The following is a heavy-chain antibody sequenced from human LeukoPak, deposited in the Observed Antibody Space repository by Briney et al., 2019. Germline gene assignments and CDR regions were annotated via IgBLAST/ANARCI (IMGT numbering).Heavy chain of an antibody. V-gene: IGHV4-39*01. Sequence: PSETLSLTCTVSGVSIRSSTYYWGWIRQPPGKGLEWIGSIFYSGSTYYNPSLKSRVTISVDTSKNQFSVKLNSVTAADTAVYYCARQESSNWDWGQGTLVTVSS. D-gene: IGHD4-11*01. J-gene: IGHJ4*02. CDR2: IFYSGST. CDR3: ARQESSNWD. CDR1: GVSIRSSTYY.